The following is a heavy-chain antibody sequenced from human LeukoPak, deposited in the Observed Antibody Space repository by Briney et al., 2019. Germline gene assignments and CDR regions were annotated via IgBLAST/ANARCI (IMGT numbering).Heavy chain of an antibody. D-gene: IGHD3-22*01. CDR3: ASPGDYYDSSGPYYFDY. J-gene: IGHJ4*02. CDR1: GFTFSSYG. Sequence: GGSLRLPCAASGFTFSSYGMHGVRQAPGKGLEWVAVISYDGSNKYYADSVKGRFTISRDNSKNTLYLQMNSLRAEDTAAYYCASPGDYYDSSGPYYFDYWGQGTLVTVSS. V-gene: IGHV3-30*03. CDR2: ISYDGSNK.